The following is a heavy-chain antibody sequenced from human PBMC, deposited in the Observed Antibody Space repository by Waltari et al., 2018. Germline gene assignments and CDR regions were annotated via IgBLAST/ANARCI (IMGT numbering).Heavy chain of an antibody. Sequence: QLHLQESGPGLLKPSETLSLTCAVSGYSIRCGDFWGWIRQPPGKGLGWIGIIYPGGDTYVNQSLKSRVTIAVDKSKNQYSLNLRSMTAADTAVYYCARRGRLSSYFFDYWGQGTLVTVSS. CDR1: GYSIRCGDF. J-gene: IGHJ4*02. CDR3: ARRGRLSSYFFDY. CDR2: IYPGGDT. V-gene: IGHV4-38-2*01. D-gene: IGHD2-15*01.